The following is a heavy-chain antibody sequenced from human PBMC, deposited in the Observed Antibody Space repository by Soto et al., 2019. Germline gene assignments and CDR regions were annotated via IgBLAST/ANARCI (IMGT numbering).Heavy chain of an antibody. Sequence: QVQLVQSGAEVKKPGASVKVSCKVSGYTLTELSMHWVRKAPGKGLEWMGGFDPEDGETIYAQKFQGRVTMTEDTYTDTAYMELSSLRSEDTAVYYCATDTRHTPRYYYYYGMDVWGQGTTVTVSS. V-gene: IGHV1-24*01. J-gene: IGHJ6*02. CDR2: FDPEDGET. CDR3: ATDTRHTPRYYYYYGMDV. D-gene: IGHD2-15*01. CDR1: GYTLTELS.